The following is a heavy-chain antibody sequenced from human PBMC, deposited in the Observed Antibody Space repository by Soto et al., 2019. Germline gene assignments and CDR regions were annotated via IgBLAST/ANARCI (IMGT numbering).Heavy chain of an antibody. V-gene: IGHV1-24*01. CDR1: GYTLTELS. CDR3: ARDIGRLLYSYGSCAFDY. D-gene: IGHD5-18*01. Sequence: ASVKVSCKVSGYTLTELSMHWVRQAPGKGLGWMGGFDPEDGETIYAQKFQGRVTMTEDTSTDTAYMELSSLRSEDTAVYYCARDIGRLLYSYGSCAFDYWGQGTLVTVSS. J-gene: IGHJ4*02. CDR2: FDPEDGET.